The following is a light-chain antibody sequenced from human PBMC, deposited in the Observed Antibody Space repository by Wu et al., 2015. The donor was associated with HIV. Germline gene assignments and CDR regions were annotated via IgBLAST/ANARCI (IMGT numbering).Light chain of an antibody. V-gene: IGKV1-39*01. Sequence: DIEMTQSPSFLSASVGDRVTITCRASQDIETFFKLVSNKNPKKAPDLLIRAASILESGVPLRFSGSGSGTDFTLTIDSLQPEDFATYYCQQSFSKYTFGQGTKVEIK. CDR1: QDIETF. CDR3: QQSFSKYT. CDR2: AAS. J-gene: IGKJ2*01.